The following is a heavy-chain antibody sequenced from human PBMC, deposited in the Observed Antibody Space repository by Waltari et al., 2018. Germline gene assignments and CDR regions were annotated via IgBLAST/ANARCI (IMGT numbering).Heavy chain of an antibody. CDR2: IYSGGSST. CDR3: ASSSYSTPTGY. V-gene: IGHV3-23*03. Sequence: EVQLLESGGGVVQPGGSLRVSCAASGFTFSSYAMSWVRQAPGKGLEWVSVIYSGGSSTYYADSVKGRFTISRDNSKNTLYLQMNSLRAEDTAVYYCASSSYSTPTGYWGQGTLVTVSS. CDR1: GFTFSSYA. J-gene: IGHJ4*02. D-gene: IGHD6-13*01.